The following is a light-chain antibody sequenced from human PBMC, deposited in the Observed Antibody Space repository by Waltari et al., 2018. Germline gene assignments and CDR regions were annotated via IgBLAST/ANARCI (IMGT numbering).Light chain of an antibody. CDR2: GAS. CDR3: LQSYNSPRG. Sequence: DIQMTQSPSSLSASIGDRVTITCRASQSISGDLNWYQQKPGKAPKVLIYGASTLKSGVPSRFSGSGSGTDFTFTISSLQLEDSATYYCLQSYNSPRGFGQGTKVEIK. J-gene: IGKJ1*01. V-gene: IGKV1-39*01. CDR1: QSISGD.